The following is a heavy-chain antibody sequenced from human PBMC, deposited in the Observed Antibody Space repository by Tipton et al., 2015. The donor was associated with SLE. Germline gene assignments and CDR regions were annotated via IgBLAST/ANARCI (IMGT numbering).Heavy chain of an antibody. CDR2: IYSGGSST. CDR1: GFTFSSYS. Sequence: SLRLSCAASGFTFSSYSMNWVRQAPGKGLEWVSVIYSGGSSTYYADSVKGRFTISRDNSKNTLYLQMNSLRAEDTAVYYCAKEYFGSIAARPGNYFDYWGQGTLVTVSS. D-gene: IGHD6-6*01. J-gene: IGHJ4*02. CDR3: AKEYFGSIAARPGNYFDY. V-gene: IGHV3-23*03.